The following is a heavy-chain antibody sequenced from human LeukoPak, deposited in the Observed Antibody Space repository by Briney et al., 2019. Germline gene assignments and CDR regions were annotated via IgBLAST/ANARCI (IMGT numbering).Heavy chain of an antibody. Sequence: SETLSLTCTVSGGSISSYYWSWIRQPPGKGLEWIGYIYYSGSTNYNPSLKSRVTISVDTSKNQFSLKLSSVTAADTAVYYCARDGEKYYYGSGSYLVYWGQGTLVTVSS. CDR2: IYYSGST. J-gene: IGHJ4*02. CDR3: ARDGEKYYYGSGSYLVY. V-gene: IGHV4-59*01. D-gene: IGHD3-10*01. CDR1: GGSISSYY.